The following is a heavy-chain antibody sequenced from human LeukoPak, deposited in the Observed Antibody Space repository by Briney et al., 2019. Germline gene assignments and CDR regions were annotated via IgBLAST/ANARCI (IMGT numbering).Heavy chain of an antibody. CDR2: ISSSSSYI. CDR3: AREDTAMVIPFDY. D-gene: IGHD5-18*01. CDR1: GFTFSSYS. V-gene: IGHV3-21*01. J-gene: IGHJ4*02. Sequence: GGSLRLSCAASGFTFSSYSMNWVRQAPGKGLEWVSSISSSSSYIYYADSVKGRFTISRDNAENSLYLQMNSLRAEDTAVYYCAREDTAMVIPFDYWGQGTLVTVSS.